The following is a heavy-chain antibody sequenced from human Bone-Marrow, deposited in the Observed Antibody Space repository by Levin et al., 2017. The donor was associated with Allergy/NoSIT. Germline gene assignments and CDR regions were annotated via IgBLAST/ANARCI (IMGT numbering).Heavy chain of an antibody. Sequence: GESLRLSCAASGFTFSSYAMNWVRQAPGKGLEWVSALSESGDNTFYADSVKGRFTISRDNSRNTLYLQMNSLRAEDSAIYYCVANVDTAMFDYWGQGTLVTVSS. J-gene: IGHJ4*02. CDR3: VANVDTAMFDY. CDR1: GFTFSSYA. V-gene: IGHV3-23*01. D-gene: IGHD5-18*01. CDR2: LSESGDNT.